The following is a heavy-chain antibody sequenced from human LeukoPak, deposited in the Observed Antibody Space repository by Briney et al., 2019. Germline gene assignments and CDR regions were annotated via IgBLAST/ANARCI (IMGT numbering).Heavy chain of an antibody. V-gene: IGHV1-69*05. CDR3: ATGSGYFDWLFDY. CDR2: IIPIFGTA. J-gene: IGHJ4*02. CDR1: GGTFSSYA. Sequence: SVKVSCKASGGTFSSYAISWVRQAPGQGLEWMGGIIPIFGTANYAQKLQGRVTMTTDTSTSTAYMELRSLRSDDTAVYYCATGSGYFDWLFDYWGQGTLVTVSS. D-gene: IGHD3-9*01.